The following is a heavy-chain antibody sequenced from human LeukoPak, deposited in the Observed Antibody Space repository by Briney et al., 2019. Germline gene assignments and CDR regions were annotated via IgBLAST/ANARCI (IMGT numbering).Heavy chain of an antibody. D-gene: IGHD6-13*01. CDR1: GYTFSSYG. CDR2: ITPYNGNI. CDR3: ARHQQLVPVQYFDY. Sequence: GASVKVSCKASGYTFSSYGISWVRQASGQGLEWMGWITPYNGNINYAQNFHGRVTMTTDTSTSTAYMELRSLRSEDTAVYYCARHQQLVPVQYFDYWGQGTLVTVSS. V-gene: IGHV1-18*01. J-gene: IGHJ4*02.